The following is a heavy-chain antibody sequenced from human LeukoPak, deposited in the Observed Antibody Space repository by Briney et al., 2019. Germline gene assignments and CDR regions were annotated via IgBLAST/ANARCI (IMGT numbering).Heavy chain of an antibody. V-gene: IGHV3-23*01. CDR1: GFTFSSYA. CDR2: ISGSGGST. D-gene: IGHD2-8*02. Sequence: SGGSLRPSCAASGFTFSSYAMSWVRQAPGKGLEWVSAISGSGGSTYYADSVKGRFTISRDNSKNTLYLQMSSLRSEDTAIYYCAKVTGDPSHWGQGTLVTVSS. CDR3: AKVTGDPSH. J-gene: IGHJ4*02.